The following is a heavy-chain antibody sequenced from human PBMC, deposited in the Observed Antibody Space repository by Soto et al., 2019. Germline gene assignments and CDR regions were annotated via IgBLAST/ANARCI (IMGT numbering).Heavy chain of an antibody. Sequence: EVQLVESGGGLVQPGGSLRLSCAASGFTFSSYSMNWVRQAPGKGLEWVSYISSSSSTIYYADSVKGRFTISRDNAKNSLYLQMNSLRDGDTAVYYCARESHTWKNSGVFDYWGQGTLVTVSS. J-gene: IGHJ4*02. CDR1: GFTFSSYS. V-gene: IGHV3-48*02. D-gene: IGHD1-1*01. CDR2: ISSSSSTI. CDR3: ARESHTWKNSGVFDY.